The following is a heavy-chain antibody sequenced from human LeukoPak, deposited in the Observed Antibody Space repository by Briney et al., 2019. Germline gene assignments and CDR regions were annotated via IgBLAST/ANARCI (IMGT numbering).Heavy chain of an antibody. CDR1: ADSFSSHY. V-gene: IGHV4-59*11. D-gene: IGHD4-17*01. CDR2: ISYIGST. Sequence: SETLSLTCAVSADSFSSHYWTWIRQPPGKGLEWIGYISYIGSTNYNPSLKSRVTISIDTSKNQFSLKLTSVTPADTAVYYCARDLVTVTKGFDIWGQGTMVSVSS. CDR3: ARDLVTVTKGFDI. J-gene: IGHJ3*02.